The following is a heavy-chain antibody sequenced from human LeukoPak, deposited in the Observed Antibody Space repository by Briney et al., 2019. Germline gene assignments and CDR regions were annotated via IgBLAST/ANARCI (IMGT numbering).Heavy chain of an antibody. CDR3: ARNHYGDYGEASSMSY. D-gene: IGHD4-17*01. Sequence: ASVKVSCKASGYTFTSYGNSWVRQAPGQGLEWMGWISAYNGNTNYAQKLQGRVTMTTDTSTSTAYMELSSLRSEDTAVYYCARNHYGDYGEASSMSYWGQGTLVTVSS. CDR1: GYTFTSYG. CDR2: ISAYNGNT. V-gene: IGHV1-18*01. J-gene: IGHJ4*02.